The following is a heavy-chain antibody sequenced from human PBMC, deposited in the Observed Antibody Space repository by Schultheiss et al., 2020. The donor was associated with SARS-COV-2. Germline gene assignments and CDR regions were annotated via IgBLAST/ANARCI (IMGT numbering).Heavy chain of an antibody. CDR1: GFTFDDYA. V-gene: IGHV3-9*01. CDR2: ISWNSGSI. Sequence: SLKISCAASGFTFDDYAMHWVRQAPGKGLEWVSGISWNSGSIGYADSVKGRFTISRDNSKNTLYLQMNSLRAEDTAVYYCARTATYYYYGMDVWGQGTTVTVSS. CDR3: ARTATYYYYGMDV. J-gene: IGHJ6*02.